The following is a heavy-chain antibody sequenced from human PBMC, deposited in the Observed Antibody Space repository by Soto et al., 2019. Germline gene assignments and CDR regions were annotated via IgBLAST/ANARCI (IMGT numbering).Heavy chain of an antibody. D-gene: IGHD1-26*01. CDR2: IVGSSGNT. Sequence: MQLVQSGPEVKNPGTSVKVSCKASGFTFSTSAVQWVRQARGQRPEWMGWIVGSSGNTNYAQNSQERVIITRDMSTSTVYMELGSLRSDDTAVYFCAARRSGLYAMDVWGQGTTVTVSS. CDR3: AARRSGLYAMDV. V-gene: IGHV1-58*01. CDR1: GFTFSTSA. J-gene: IGHJ6*02.